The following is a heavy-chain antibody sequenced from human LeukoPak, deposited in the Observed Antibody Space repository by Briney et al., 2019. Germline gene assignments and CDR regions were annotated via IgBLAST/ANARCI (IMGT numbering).Heavy chain of an antibody. J-gene: IGHJ3*02. CDR1: GFTFSSYS. V-gene: IGHV3-21*01. CDR2: ISSSSSYI. D-gene: IGHD3-10*01. CDR3: ARDPWELAAFDI. Sequence: PGGSLRLSCAASGFTFSSYSMNWVRQAPGKGLEWVSSISSSSSYIYYADSVKGRFTISRDNAKNSLYLQMNSLRAEDTAVYYCARDPWELAAFDIWGQGTMVTVSS.